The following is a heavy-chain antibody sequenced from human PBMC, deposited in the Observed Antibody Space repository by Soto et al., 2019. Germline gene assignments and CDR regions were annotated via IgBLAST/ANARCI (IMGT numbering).Heavy chain of an antibody. CDR1: GGSISSGGYY. D-gene: IGHD6-19*01. CDR3: VSGYSSGWYSRYYYYGMDV. Sequence: QVQLQESGPGLVKPSQTLSLTCTVSGGSISSGGYYWSWIRQHPGKGLEWIGYIYYSGSTYYNPSLKSRVTISVDTSKNQFSLKLSSVTAADTAVYYCVSGYSSGWYSRYYYYGMDVWGQGTTVTVSS. CDR2: IYYSGST. V-gene: IGHV4-31*03. J-gene: IGHJ6*02.